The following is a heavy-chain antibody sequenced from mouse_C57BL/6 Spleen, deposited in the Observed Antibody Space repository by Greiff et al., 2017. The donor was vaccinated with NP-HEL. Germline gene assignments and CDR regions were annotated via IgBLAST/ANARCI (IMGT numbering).Heavy chain of an antibody. CDR1: GYTFTSYW. Sequence: QVQLQQSGAELVKPGASVKLSCKASGYTFTSYWMQWVKQRPGQGLEWIGEIDPSDSYTNYNQKFKGKATLTVDTSSSTAYMQLSSLTSEDSAVYYCAYGKYAMDYWGQGTSVTVSS. V-gene: IGHV1-50*01. J-gene: IGHJ4*01. D-gene: IGHD2-1*01. CDR3: AYGKYAMDY. CDR2: IDPSDSYT.